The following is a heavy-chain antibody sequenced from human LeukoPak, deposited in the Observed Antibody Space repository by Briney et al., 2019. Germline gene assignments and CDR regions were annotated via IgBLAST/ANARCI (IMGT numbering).Heavy chain of an antibody. V-gene: IGHV4-30-4*08. J-gene: IGHJ5*02. CDR2: IYYSGST. CDR3: ARERRVVKDKPEWFDP. CDR1: GGSISSGDYY. Sequence: SQTLSLTCTVSGGSISSGDYYWSWIRQPPGKGLEWIGYIYYSGSTYYNPSLKSRVTISVDTSKNQFSLKLSSVTAADTAVYYCARERRVVKDKPEWFDPWGQGTLVTVSS. D-gene: IGHD2-15*01.